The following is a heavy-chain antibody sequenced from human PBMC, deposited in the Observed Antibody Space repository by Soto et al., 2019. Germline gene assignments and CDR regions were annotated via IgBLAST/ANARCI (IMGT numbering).Heavy chain of an antibody. CDR1: GGTFSSYA. CDR3: ARFRCGGDCYYDY. D-gene: IGHD2-21*02. Sequence: ASVKVSCKASGGTFSSYAIGWVRQAPGQGLEWMGGIIPIFGTANYAQKFQGRVTITADESTSTAYMELSSVTAADTAVYYCARFRCGGDCYYDYWGQGTLVTVSS. CDR2: IIPIFGTA. J-gene: IGHJ4*02. V-gene: IGHV1-69*13.